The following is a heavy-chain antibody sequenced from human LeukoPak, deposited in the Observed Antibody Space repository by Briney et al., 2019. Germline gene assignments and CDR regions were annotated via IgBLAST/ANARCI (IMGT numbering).Heavy chain of an antibody. Sequence: SETLSLTCTVSGGSISSNSYYWGWIRRPPGKGLEWIGRIYYSGSTYYKASLKSRVTISIDTSKKQFSLTLSSVTAADTAVYYCARIRSYYDSGYYPYYIDYWGQGILVTVSS. CDR1: GGSISSNSYY. J-gene: IGHJ4*02. V-gene: IGHV4-39*07. D-gene: IGHD3-22*01. CDR2: IYYSGST. CDR3: ARIRSYYDSGYYPYYIDY.